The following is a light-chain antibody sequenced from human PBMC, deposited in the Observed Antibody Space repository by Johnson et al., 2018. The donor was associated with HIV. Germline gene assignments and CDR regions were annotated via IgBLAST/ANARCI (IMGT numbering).Light chain of an antibody. J-gene: IGLJ1*01. CDR2: ESN. Sequence: QSVLTQPPSVSAAPGQRVTISCSGSSFNIGINFVSWYQQVPGTAPKLLICESNKRPSGIPDRFSGSKSGTSATLGITGLQTGDEADYYCGTWDSRLSAWSFGTGTKVAVL. V-gene: IGLV1-51*02. CDR3: GTWDSRLSAWS. CDR1: SFNIGINF.